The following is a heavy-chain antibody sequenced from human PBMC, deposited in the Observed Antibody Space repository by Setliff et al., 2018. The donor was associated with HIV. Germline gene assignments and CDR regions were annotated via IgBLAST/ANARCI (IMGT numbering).Heavy chain of an antibody. Sequence: PGESLTISCKGSRYSFTTYWIAWVRQMPGKGLEWMGIVYPGDSDTRYSPAFQGQVTISADKSISTAYLHWSSLKASGTAMYYCATVDPNYGDYGNFWGQGTLVTVSS. D-gene: IGHD4-17*01. CDR1: RYSFTTYW. CDR2: VYPGDSDT. CDR3: ATVDPNYGDYGNF. J-gene: IGHJ4*02. V-gene: IGHV5-51*01.